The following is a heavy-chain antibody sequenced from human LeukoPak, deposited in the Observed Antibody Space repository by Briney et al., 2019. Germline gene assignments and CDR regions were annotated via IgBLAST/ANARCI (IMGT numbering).Heavy chain of an antibody. CDR2: INSDESST. CDR1: GFTFSNYW. CDR3: TRYRTSGLDY. V-gene: IGHV3-74*01. Sequence: GGSLRLSCAASGFTFSNYWMYWVRQAPGKGLVWVSRINSDESSTSYADSVKGRFTISRDNAKNTLYLQMNSLRAEDTAVYYCTRYRTSGLDYWGQGTLVTVSS. J-gene: IGHJ4*02. D-gene: IGHD5-12*01.